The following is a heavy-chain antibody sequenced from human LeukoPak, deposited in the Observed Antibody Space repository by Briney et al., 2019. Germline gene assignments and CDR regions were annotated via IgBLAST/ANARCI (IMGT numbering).Heavy chain of an antibody. CDR3: ARDLKMGYSSGRYSWGTGSSNDY. CDR2: IRTYNDYT. J-gene: IGHJ4*02. D-gene: IGHD6-19*01. V-gene: IGHV1-18*01. Sequence: GASVKVSCKGSGYTFTSYGISWVRQAPGQGLEWMGWIRTYNDYTNYAQKFQGRVTMTTDTSTSTAYMELRSLRSDDTAVYYCARDLKMGYSSGRYSWGTGSSNDYWGQGTLVTVSS. CDR1: GYTFTSYG.